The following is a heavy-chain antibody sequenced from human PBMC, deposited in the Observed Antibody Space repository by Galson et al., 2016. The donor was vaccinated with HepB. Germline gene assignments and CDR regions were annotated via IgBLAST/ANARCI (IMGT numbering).Heavy chain of an antibody. J-gene: IGHJ4*02. V-gene: IGHV1-2*02. D-gene: IGHD2-2*01. CDR2: INPNSGGT. CDR1: GYTFTGYY. Sequence: SVKVSCKASGYTFTGYYMHWVRQAPGQGLEWMGWINPNSGGTNYAQKFQGRVTVTTDTSTSTAYMELRSLRSNDTAVYYCARVPSTYCSGTSCLFDHWGQGTLVTVSS. CDR3: ARVPSTYCSGTSCLFDH.